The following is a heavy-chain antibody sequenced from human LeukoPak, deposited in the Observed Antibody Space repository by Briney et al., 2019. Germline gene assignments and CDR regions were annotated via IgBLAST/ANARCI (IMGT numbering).Heavy chain of an antibody. CDR1: GFTFSTYS. D-gene: IGHD5-12*01. J-gene: IGHJ4*02. CDR2: ISSSSTTI. V-gene: IGHV3-48*02. CDR3: ARGRLPHDY. Sequence: PGGSLRLSCAASGFTFSTYSMNWVRQAPGKGLEWVSYISSSSTTIYYADSVKGRFTISRDSAKNSLHLQMNSLRDEDTAVYYCARGRLPHDYWGQGTLVTVSS.